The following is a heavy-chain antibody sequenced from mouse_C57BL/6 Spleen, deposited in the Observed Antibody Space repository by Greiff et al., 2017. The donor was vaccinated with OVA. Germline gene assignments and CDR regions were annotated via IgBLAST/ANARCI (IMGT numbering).Heavy chain of an antibody. D-gene: IGHD1-1*01. CDR1: GYTFTSYG. J-gene: IGHJ4*01. V-gene: IGHV1-81*01. CDR3: AIITSGKRYAMDY. CDR2: IYPRSGNT. Sequence: VQLQESGAELARPGASVKLSCKASGYTFTSYGISWVKQRTGQGLEWIGEIYPRSGNTYYNEKFKGKATLTADKSSSTAYMELRSLTSEDSAVYFCAIITSGKRYAMDYWGQGTSVTVSS.